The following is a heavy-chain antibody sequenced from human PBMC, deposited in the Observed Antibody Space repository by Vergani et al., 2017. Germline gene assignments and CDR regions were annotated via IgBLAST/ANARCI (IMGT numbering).Heavy chain of an antibody. V-gene: IGHV4-39*01. D-gene: IGHD6-19*01. CDR3: ARHSTVEWLVKLGWIDP. CDR1: GASIRSSNYY. J-gene: IGHJ5*02. Sequence: QLQLQESGPGLVKPSATLSLTCSVSGASIRSSNYYWGWLRQPPGKGLEWSASIYYSGITYYNPSLQSRVTISVDTSKNQFSLKLSSVTAADTAVYFCARHSTVEWLVKLGWIDPWGQGILVTVSS. CDR2: IYYSGIT.